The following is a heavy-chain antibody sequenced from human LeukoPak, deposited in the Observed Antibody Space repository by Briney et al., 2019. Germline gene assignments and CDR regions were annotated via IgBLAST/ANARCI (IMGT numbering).Heavy chain of an antibody. Sequence: GGSLGLSCAASGFTFSSYAMGWVRQAPGKGLEWVSAISGSGGSTYYADSVKGRFTISRDSSKNTLYLQMNSLRAEDTAVYYCAKGLGYYYDSSGYYPFDYWGQGTLVTVSS. V-gene: IGHV3-23*01. D-gene: IGHD3-22*01. J-gene: IGHJ4*02. CDR2: ISGSGGST. CDR1: GFTFSSYA. CDR3: AKGLGYYYDSSGYYPFDY.